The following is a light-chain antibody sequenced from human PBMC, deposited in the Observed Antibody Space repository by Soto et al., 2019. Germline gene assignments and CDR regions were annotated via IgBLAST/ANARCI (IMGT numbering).Light chain of an antibody. V-gene: IGKV3-20*01. CDR3: QQYDSSPHT. Sequence: EIVLTQSPGTLSLSPGERATLSCRASQSLSRTYLAWYQQRPGQAPRLLIYGASSRATGIPDRFSGSGSGTDFTLTISRLESEDFAVYYCQQYDSSPHTFGGGTKVEIK. J-gene: IGKJ4*01. CDR1: QSLSRTY. CDR2: GAS.